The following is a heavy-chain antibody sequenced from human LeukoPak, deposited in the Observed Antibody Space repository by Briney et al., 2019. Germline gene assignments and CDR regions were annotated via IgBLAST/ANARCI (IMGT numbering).Heavy chain of an antibody. V-gene: IGHV4-39*07. J-gene: IGHJ4*02. CDR1: GGSISRSSYY. D-gene: IGHD6-13*01. CDR3: ARHSSSWYVSY. Sequence: SETLSLTCTVSGGSISRSSYYWGWIRQPPGKGLEWIGSIYYSGSTYYNPSLKSRVTISVDTSKSQFSLKLSSVTAADTAVYYCARHSSSWYVSYWGQGTLVTVSS. CDR2: IYYSGST.